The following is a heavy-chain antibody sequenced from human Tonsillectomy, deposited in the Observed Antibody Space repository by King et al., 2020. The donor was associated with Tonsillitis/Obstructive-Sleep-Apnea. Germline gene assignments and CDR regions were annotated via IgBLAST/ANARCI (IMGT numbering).Heavy chain of an antibody. CDR3: TSAPMTTVTTSWFDP. CDR2: IIPILTLT. CDR1: GGTFSSYT. D-gene: IGHD4-17*01. V-gene: IGHV1-69*09. J-gene: IGHJ5*02. Sequence: VQLVESGAEVKKPGSSVKVSCRASGGTFSSYTISWVRQAPGQGLEWMGRIIPILTLTNYAQKFQVRVTITADKSSSTAYMELSSLRSEDTAVYYCTSAPMTTVTTSWFDPWGQGTLVTVSS.